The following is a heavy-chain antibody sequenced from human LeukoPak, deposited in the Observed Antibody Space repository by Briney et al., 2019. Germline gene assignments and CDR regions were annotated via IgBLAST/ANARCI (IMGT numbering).Heavy chain of an antibody. J-gene: IGHJ4*02. CDR1: GFTFSSYA. D-gene: IGHD1-26*01. CDR3: ARERGSLLLDY. CDR2: ISYDGSNK. V-gene: IGHV3-30-3*01. Sequence: GRSLRLSCAASGFTFSSYAMHWVRQAPGKGLEWVAVISYDGSNKYYADSVKGRFTISRDNSKNTLYLQMNSLRAEDTAVYYCARERGSLLLDYWGQGTLVTVSS.